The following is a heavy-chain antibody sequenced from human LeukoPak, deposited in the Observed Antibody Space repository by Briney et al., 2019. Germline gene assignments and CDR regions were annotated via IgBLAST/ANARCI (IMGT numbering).Heavy chain of an antibody. CDR1: GFTFSSYW. CDR3: VRDVLR. Sequence: PGGSLRLSCAASGFTFSSYWMHWVRQAPGKGLVWVSRINTDGRTTIYADSVKGRFTISRDNAKNTLYLQMNSLRAEDTAVYCCVRDVLRRGQGTLVTVSS. V-gene: IGHV3-74*01. J-gene: IGHJ4*02. CDR2: INTDGRTT.